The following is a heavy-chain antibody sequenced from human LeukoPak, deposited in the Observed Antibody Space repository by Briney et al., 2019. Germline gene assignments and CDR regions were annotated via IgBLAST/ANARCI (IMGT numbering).Heavy chain of an antibody. V-gene: IGHV1-58*01. Sequence: SVKLSCKASGFTFTSSAVQWVRQARGQRLEWIGWIVVGSGNTNYAQKFQERVTITRDMSTSTAYMELSSLRSEDTAVYYCAAGTYYYDSSGYDYWGQGTLVTVSS. CDR1: GFTFTSSA. CDR2: IVVGSGNT. CDR3: AAGTYYYDSSGYDY. D-gene: IGHD3-22*01. J-gene: IGHJ4*02.